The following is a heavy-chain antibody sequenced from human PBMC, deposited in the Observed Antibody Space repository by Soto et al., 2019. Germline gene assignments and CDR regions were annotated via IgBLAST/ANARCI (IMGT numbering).Heavy chain of an antibody. CDR3: ARDHRDGYSQCQH. D-gene: IGHD5-18*01. CDR1: GFTFSSYA. V-gene: IGHV3-30-3*01. Sequence: QVQLVESGGGVVQPGRSLRLSCAASGFTFSSYAMHWVRQAPGKGLEWVAVISYDGSNKYYADSVKGRFTISRDNSKNTLYLQMDSLGAEDTAVYYCARDHRDGYSQCQHWGQGTLVTVSS. J-gene: IGHJ1*01. CDR2: ISYDGSNK.